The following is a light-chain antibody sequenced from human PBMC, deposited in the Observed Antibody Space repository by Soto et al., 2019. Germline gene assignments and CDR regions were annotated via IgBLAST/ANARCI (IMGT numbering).Light chain of an antibody. V-gene: IGKV1-5*01. J-gene: IGKJ1*01. CDR3: QQYNSYSPTT. Sequence: DIQMTQSPSTLSASVVDRVTITCRASQSISSWLTWYRQKPGQAPKLLVYDVSSLESGVPSRFSGSGSGTEFTLTISSLQPDDFATYYCQQYNSYSPTTFGQGTKV. CDR2: DVS. CDR1: QSISSW.